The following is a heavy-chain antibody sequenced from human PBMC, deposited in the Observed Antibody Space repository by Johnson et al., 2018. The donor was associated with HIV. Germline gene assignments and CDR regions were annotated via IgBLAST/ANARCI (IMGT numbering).Heavy chain of an antibody. D-gene: IGHD3-10*01. V-gene: IGHV3-9*01. J-gene: IGHJ3*02. CDR3: ARVRARGVKHAFDI. CDR2: ISWNGGST. Sequence: VQLVESGGGLVQPGRSLRLSCAASGFTFDDYAMHWVRQAPGKGLEWVSGISWNGGSTGYADSVKGRFTISRDNAKNSLYMQMNSLRAEDTALYYCARVRARGVKHAFDIWGQGTMVTVSS. CDR1: GFTFDDYA.